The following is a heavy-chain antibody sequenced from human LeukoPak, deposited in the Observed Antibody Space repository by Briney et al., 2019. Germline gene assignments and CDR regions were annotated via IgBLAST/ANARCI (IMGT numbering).Heavy chain of an antibody. D-gene: IGHD3-22*01. CDR1: GGSFSGYY. J-gene: IGHJ4*02. V-gene: IGHV4-34*01. CDR2: INHSGST. Sequence: PSETLSLTCAVYGGSFSGYYWSWIRQPPGKGLEWIGEINHSGSTNYNPSLKSRVTMSVDTSKNQFSLKLSSVTAADTAVYYCVRDRYYYDSSGPAFDYWGQGTLVTVSS. CDR3: VRDRYYYDSSGPAFDY.